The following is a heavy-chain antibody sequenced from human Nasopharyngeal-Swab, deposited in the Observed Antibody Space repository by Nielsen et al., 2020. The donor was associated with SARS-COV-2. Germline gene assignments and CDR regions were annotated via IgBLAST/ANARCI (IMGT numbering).Heavy chain of an antibody. V-gene: IGHV1-2*02. D-gene: IGHD2-8*01. J-gene: IGHJ5*02. CDR2: ISPNSGAT. CDR1: GYTFIAYY. CDR3: ARGVMGGRFDP. Sequence: ASVKVSCKASGYTFIAYYIHWVRQAPGQGLEWMGWISPNSGATNYAQKFQGRVTMTRDTSISTAYMELSSLRSEDTAVYYCARGVMGGRFDPWGQGTLVTVSS.